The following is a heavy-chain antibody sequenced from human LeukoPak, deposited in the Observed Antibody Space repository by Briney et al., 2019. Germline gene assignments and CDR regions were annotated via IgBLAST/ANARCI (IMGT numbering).Heavy chain of an antibody. CDR2: IYSSGST. Sequence: TSETLSLTCTASGGTLSTYYWSWIRQPAGKDLEWVGHIYSSGSTNYNPSLKSRVTMSVDTSKNQLSLKLNSVTAADTAVYYCARGYGSGSNWFDPWGQGTLVIVSS. D-gene: IGHD3-10*01. J-gene: IGHJ5*02. CDR3: ARGYGSGSNWFDP. V-gene: IGHV4-4*07. CDR1: GGTLSTYY.